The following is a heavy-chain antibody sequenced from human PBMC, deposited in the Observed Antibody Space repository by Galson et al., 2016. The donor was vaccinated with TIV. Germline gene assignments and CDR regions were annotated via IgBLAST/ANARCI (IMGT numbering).Heavy chain of an antibody. CDR1: GYTFTRHY. D-gene: IGHD3-22*01. CDR3: ARWFDSSGYYYFAY. V-gene: IGHV1-46*01. CDR2: INPITGIT. Sequence: SVKVSCKASGYTFTRHYMHWVRQAPGQGLEWMGIINPITGITTYAQNFQGRVTMTRDTSTSTVQMELSSLRAEDTAVYYCARWFDSSGYYYFAYWGQGSLITVSS. J-gene: IGHJ4*02.